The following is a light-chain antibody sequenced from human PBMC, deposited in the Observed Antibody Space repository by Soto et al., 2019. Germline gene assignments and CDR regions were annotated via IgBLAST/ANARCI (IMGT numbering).Light chain of an antibody. CDR3: LAWDTSPRVP. V-gene: IGLV2-8*01. CDR1: SSDVGAYN. J-gene: IGLJ2*01. CDR2: ENN. Sequence: QSALTQPPSASGSPGQSVTISCTGTSSDVGAYNYVSWYQQHPGKAPKLLIYENNKRPSGIPDRFSGSKSGTSATLGITGLWPEDEADYYCLAWDTSPRVPFGGGTKLTVL.